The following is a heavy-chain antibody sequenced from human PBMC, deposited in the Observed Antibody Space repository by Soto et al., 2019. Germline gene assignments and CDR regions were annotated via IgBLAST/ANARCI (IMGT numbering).Heavy chain of an antibody. V-gene: IGHV4-34*01. CDR1: GGSLSGYY. CDR3: ARKLRWLGGSISSGEGWFDS. J-gene: IGHJ5*01. CDR2: INHSGTT. D-gene: IGHD6-6*01. Sequence: PSETLSLTCAVYGGSLSGYYWGWIRQPPGKGLEWIGEINHSGTTNYNPSVKSRVTISVDTSKNQFSLRLTSLTAADTAMYYCARKLRWLGGSISSGEGWFDSWGQGAQVTVSS.